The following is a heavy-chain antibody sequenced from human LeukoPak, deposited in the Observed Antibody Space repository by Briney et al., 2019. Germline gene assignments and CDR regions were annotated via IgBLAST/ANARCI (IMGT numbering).Heavy chain of an antibody. Sequence: GGSLRLSCAASGFTFSSYWMRWVRQAPGKGLLWVSRINSDGSSTSYADSVKGRFTISRDNAKNTLYLQMNSLRAEDTAVYYCARRIAAAAAPYYFDYWGQGTLVTVSS. V-gene: IGHV3-74*01. J-gene: IGHJ4*02. CDR2: INSDGSST. D-gene: IGHD6-13*01. CDR3: ARRIAAAAAPYYFDY. CDR1: GFTFSSYW.